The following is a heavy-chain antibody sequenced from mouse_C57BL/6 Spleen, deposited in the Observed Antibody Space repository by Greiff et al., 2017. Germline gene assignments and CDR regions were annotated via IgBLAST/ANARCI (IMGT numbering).Heavy chain of an antibody. V-gene: IGHV5-6*01. J-gene: IGHJ1*03. CDR1: GFTFSSYG. CDR2: ISSGGSYT. Sequence: EVNLVESGGDLVKPGGSLKLSCAASGFTFSSYGMSWVRQTPDKRLEWVATISSGGSYTYYPDSLKGRFTITRDNANNTLYLQMSSLKSEDTARDYCARLITTVVATEDFDVWGTGTTVTVSS. CDR3: ARLITTVVATEDFDV. D-gene: IGHD1-1*01.